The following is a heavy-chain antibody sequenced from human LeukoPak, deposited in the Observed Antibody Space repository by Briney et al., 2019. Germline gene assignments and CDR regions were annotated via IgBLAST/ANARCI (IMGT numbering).Heavy chain of an antibody. Sequence: SQTLSLTCAISGDSVSSNSAAWNWTRQSPSRGLEWLGRTYYRSKWYNEYALSVRSRITINADTSKNQFSLQLNSVTPEDTAVYYCARYYYGWDYWGQGTLVTVSS. V-gene: IGHV6-1*01. D-gene: IGHD3-10*01. CDR3: ARYYYGWDY. CDR2: TYYRSKWYN. J-gene: IGHJ4*02. CDR1: GDSVSSNSAA.